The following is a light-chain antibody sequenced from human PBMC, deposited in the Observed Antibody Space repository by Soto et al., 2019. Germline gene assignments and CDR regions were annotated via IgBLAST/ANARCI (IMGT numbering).Light chain of an antibody. V-gene: IGKV4-1*01. J-gene: IGKJ1*01. CDR2: WAS. CDR3: QEYDGSPWT. CDR1: QNILYSSNNNNY. Sequence: DIVMTQSPDSLAVSLGERATIDCKSSQNILYSSNNNNYLAWYQQKPGQPPRLLFYWASTRESGVPDRFSGSGSGAHVAPAISGLRPEDVSVYYGQEYDGSPWTFRQGTKVEVK.